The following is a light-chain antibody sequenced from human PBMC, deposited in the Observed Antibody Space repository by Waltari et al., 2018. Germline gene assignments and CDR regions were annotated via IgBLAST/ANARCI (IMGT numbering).Light chain of an antibody. V-gene: IGKV1-5*03. CDR2: KAS. CDR1: QSISNW. Sequence: DIQMNQSPSSLSASVGDTVTITCRASQSISNWLAWYQQKPGKPPILLIYKASILKSGVPSRFSGSGSGTQFTLTISSLQPGDVATYYCQQYNTYSSFGQGTKLEIK. J-gene: IGKJ2*01. CDR3: QQYNTYSS.